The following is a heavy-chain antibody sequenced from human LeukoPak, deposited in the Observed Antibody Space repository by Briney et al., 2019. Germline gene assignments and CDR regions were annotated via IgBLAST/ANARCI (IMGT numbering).Heavy chain of an antibody. CDR2: LSSSSTYI. Sequence: GGSLRLSCAASGFTFSDYNVNWVRQAPGKGLEWVSTLSSSSTYIYHADSVKGRFTISRDNANSSLHLQINSLRAEDTALYYCAKVSGFELRGVIITSGGFDVWGQGTMVTVSS. D-gene: IGHD3-10*01. CDR3: AKVSGFELRGVIITSGGFDV. J-gene: IGHJ3*01. CDR1: GFTFSDYN. V-gene: IGHV3-21*04.